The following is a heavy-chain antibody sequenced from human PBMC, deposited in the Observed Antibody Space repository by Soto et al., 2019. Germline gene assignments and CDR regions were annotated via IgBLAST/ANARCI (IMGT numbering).Heavy chain of an antibody. Sequence: EVQLVESGGGLVKPGGSLRLSCAASGFTFSTYTMNWVRQAPGKGLEWISSISSGSSYIYYAGSVKGRFTISRDNAKNYLFLQMNSLRADDTAVYYCARDILSGGAYPGAWGQGTKVTVSS. CDR2: ISSGSSYI. CDR3: ARDILSGGAYPGA. CDR1: GFTFSTYT. V-gene: IGHV3-21*01. J-gene: IGHJ5*02. D-gene: IGHD3-10*01.